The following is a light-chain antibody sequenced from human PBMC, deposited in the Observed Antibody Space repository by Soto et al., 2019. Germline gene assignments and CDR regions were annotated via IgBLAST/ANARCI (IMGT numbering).Light chain of an antibody. V-gene: IGKV3-15*01. CDR3: QQYNRWPRT. CDR2: GAS. J-gene: IGKJ1*01. Sequence: EILLTQSPSTLSVSPGERATLSCRASQSVGVSLDWYQQKPGQTPSLLSYGASTGATGIPDRFTGSGAGTEFTLTISSLKYEDVAVYYCQQYNRWPRTFGQGTKVDI. CDR1: QSVGVS.